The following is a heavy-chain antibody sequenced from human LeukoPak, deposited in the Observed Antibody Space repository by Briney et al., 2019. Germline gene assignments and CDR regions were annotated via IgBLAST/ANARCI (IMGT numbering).Heavy chain of an antibody. D-gene: IGHD3-3*01. CDR2: IRYDGSNK. CDR3: AKEHDLWHKEGNWFDT. J-gene: IGHJ5*02. CDR1: GFTFSSYG. V-gene: IGHV3-30*02. Sequence: GGSLRLSCAASGFTFSSYGMHWVRQAPAKGLEWVAFIRYDGSNKYYADSVKGRFTVSRDNSKDTLYLHSNSLRAEDTAIYYCAKEHDLWHKEGNWFDTWGQGVLVTVPS.